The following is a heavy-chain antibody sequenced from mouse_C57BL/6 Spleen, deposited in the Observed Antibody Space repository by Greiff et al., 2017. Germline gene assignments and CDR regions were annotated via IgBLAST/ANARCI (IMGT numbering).Heavy chain of an antibody. V-gene: IGHV1-76*01. CDR1: GYTFTDYY. Sequence: QVQLQQSGAELVRPGASVKLSCKASGYTFTDYYINWVKQRPGQGLEWIARIYPGSGNTYYNEKFKGKATLTAEKSSSTAYMQLSSLTSEDSAVYFCAREGSSGYVWFAYGGQGTLVTVSA. CDR3: AREGSSGYVWFAY. D-gene: IGHD3-2*02. CDR2: IYPGSGNT. J-gene: IGHJ3*01.